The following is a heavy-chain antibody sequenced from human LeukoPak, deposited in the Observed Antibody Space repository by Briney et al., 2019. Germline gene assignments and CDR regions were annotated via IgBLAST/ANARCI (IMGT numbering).Heavy chain of an antibody. D-gene: IGHD3-22*01. Sequence: PSETLSLTCTVSGGSISSGGYYWSWIRQHPGKGLEWIGYIYYSGSTYYNPSLKSRVTISADTSKNQFSLKLSSVTAADTAVYYCARLGSGYPMGFDYWGQGTLVTVSS. CDR1: GGSISSGGYY. J-gene: IGHJ4*02. CDR2: IYYSGST. V-gene: IGHV4-31*03. CDR3: ARLGSGYPMGFDY.